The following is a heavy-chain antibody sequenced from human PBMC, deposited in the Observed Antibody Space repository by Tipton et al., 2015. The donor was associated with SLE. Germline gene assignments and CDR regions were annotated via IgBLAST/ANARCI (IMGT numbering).Heavy chain of an antibody. D-gene: IGHD3-9*01. CDR1: GYTFSNYG. J-gene: IGHJ3*02. Sequence: QSGPEVKKAGASMKVSCKASGYTFSNYGISWVRQAPGQGLEWMGWISTYNGNTNSAQKLQGRVTMTTDTSTSTAYMELRSLRSEDTAVYYCARGRMTRYSLDIWGQGPMVTVSS. CDR3: ARGRMTRYSLDI. CDR2: ISTYNGNT. V-gene: IGHV1-18*01.